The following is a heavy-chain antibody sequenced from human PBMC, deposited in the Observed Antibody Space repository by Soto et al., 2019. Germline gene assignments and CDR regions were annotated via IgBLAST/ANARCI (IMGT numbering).Heavy chain of an antibody. CDR1: GYSFTSYW. Sequence: GESLKISCKGSGYSFTSYWHSWVRQMPGKGLEWMGRIDPSDSYTNYSPSFQGHVTISADKSISTAYLQWSSLKASDTAMYYCARRSIAPYGDYCDVMDVWSRGTTVTAS. CDR2: IDPSDSYT. CDR3: ARRSIAPYGDYCDVMDV. D-gene: IGHD3-10*01. J-gene: IGHJ6*02. V-gene: IGHV5-10-1*01.